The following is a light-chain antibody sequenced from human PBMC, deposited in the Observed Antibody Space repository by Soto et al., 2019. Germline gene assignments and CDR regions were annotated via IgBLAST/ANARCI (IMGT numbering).Light chain of an antibody. V-gene: IGKV3-11*01. CDR2: DAS. J-gene: IGKJ4*01. Sequence: EIVLTQSPATLSLSPGERAALSCRASQGVGRFLAWYQQKPGQAPRLLIYDASNRATGIPARFSGSGSETDFTLAIDILEPKEFAVCYCQQRGGWPLSFGGGTKVEIK. CDR3: QQRGGWPLS. CDR1: QGVGRF.